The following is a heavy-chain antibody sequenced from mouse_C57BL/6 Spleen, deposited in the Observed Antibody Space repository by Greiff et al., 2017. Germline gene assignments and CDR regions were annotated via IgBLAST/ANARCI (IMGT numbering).Heavy chain of an antibody. CDR2: ISSGGDYI. Sequence: EVKVVESGEGLVKPGGSLKLSCAASGFTFSSYAMSWVRQTPEKRLEWVAYISSGGDYIYYADTVKGRFTISRDNARNTLYLQMSSLKSEDTAMYYCTRGPDGYYDYWGQGTTLTVSS. CDR3: TRGPDGYYDY. D-gene: IGHD2-3*01. J-gene: IGHJ2*01. V-gene: IGHV5-9-1*02. CDR1: GFTFSSYA.